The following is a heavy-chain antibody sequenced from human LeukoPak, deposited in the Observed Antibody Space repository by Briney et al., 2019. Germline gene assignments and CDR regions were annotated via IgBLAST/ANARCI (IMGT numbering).Heavy chain of an antibody. Sequence: SETLSLTCTVSGGSISSGGYYWSWIRQHPGKGLEWIGYIYYSGSTYYNPSLKSRVTISVDTSKNQFSLELSSVTAADTAVYYCARDGYDFWSGYYHTFDYWGQGTLVTVSS. J-gene: IGHJ4*02. CDR3: ARDGYDFWSGYYHTFDY. CDR1: GGSISSGGYY. CDR2: IYYSGST. V-gene: IGHV4-31*03. D-gene: IGHD3-3*01.